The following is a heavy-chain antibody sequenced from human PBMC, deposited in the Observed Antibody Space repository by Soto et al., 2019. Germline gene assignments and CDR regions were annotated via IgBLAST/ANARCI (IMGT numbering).Heavy chain of an antibody. CDR3: ASAPVSGSWYGGYYYGMDV. CDR1: GYTFTSYY. J-gene: IGHJ6*02. D-gene: IGHD6-13*01. V-gene: IGHV1-46*01. Sequence: ASVKVSCKASGYTFTSYYMHWVRQAPGQGLEWMGIINPSGGSTSYAQKFQGRVTMTRDTSTSTVYMELSSLRSEDTAVYYCASAPVSGSWYGGYYYGMDVWGQGTTVTVSS. CDR2: INPSGGST.